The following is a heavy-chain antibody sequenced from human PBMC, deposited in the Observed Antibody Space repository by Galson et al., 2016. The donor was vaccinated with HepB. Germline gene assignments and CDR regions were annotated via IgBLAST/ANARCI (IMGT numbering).Heavy chain of an antibody. CDR3: AKEGWFGELLYGHFDF. D-gene: IGHD3-10*01. CDR2: ISGRGDRI. Sequence: SLRLSCAASGFTFSSFAMSWVRRVPGKGLAWVSAISGRGDRIRSAESVTGRFIISRDNSKNTRDVEMKSLRVEDTAVYYCAKEGWFGELLYGHFDFWGQGTLVTVSS. V-gene: IGHV3-23*01. J-gene: IGHJ4*02. CDR1: GFTFSSFA.